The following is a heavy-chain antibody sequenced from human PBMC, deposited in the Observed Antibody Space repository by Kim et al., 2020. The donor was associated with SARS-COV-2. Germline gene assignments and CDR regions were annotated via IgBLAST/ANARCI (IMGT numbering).Heavy chain of an antibody. J-gene: IGHJ6*02. CDR3: AAGYSSGWEHYYYYYGMDV. V-gene: IGHV3-7*01. D-gene: IGHD6-19*01. CDR2: IKQDGSEK. Sequence: GGSLRLSCAASGFTFSSYWMSWVRQAPGKGLEWVANIKQDGSEKYYVDSVKGRFTISRDNAKNSLYLQMNSLRAEDTAVYYCAAGYSSGWEHYYYYYGMDVWGQGTTVTVSS. CDR1: GFTFSSYW.